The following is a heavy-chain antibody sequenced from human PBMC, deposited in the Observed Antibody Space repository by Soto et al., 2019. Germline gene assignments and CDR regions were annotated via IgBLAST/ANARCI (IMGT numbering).Heavy chain of an antibody. CDR1: GYTFTGNY. CDR2: INPRNGAT. D-gene: IGHD3-22*01. CDR3: VPHHHDSSGYFDS. Sequence: GASVKVSCKASGYTFTGNYMHWVRQAPGQGLEWMGWINPRNGATKYAQNFQGRVTLTWDTSITTAYMDLSRLRSDDTAVFSCVPHHHDSSGYFDSWGQGTLGTVSS. J-gene: IGHJ4*02. V-gene: IGHV1-2*02.